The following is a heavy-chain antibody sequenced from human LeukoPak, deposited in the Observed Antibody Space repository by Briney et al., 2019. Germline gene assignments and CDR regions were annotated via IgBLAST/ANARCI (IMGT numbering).Heavy chain of an antibody. CDR2: INTDGSST. J-gene: IGHJ4*02. D-gene: IGHD1-26*01. CDR3: AREGYTGSYPDY. Sequence: GGSLRLSCAASGFTFSNYWMHWVRQAPGKGLVWVSRINTDGSSTNYADSVKGRFTISRDNAKSTLYLQVSSLRAEDTAAYYCAREGYTGSYPDYWGQGTLVTVSS. CDR1: GFTFSNYW. V-gene: IGHV3-74*01.